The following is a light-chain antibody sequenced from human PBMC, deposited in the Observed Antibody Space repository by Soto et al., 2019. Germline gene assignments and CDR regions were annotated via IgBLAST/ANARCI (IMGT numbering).Light chain of an antibody. CDR3: CSYVTTPEI. V-gene: IGLV2-11*01. CDR2: GVN. Sequence: QSVLTQPRSVSGSPGQSLTISCTGTNSDVDDYRYVSWYQXFPGKAPKLVIYGVNQRPSGVPNRFSASNSDNTASLTISGXQAEDEADYYCCSYVTTPEIFGTGTKVTVL. CDR1: NSDVDDYRY. J-gene: IGLJ1*01.